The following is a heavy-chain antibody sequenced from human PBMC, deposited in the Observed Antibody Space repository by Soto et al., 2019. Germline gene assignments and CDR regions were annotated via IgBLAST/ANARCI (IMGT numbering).Heavy chain of an antibody. CDR3: ARMSYCGGDCYPEYFQH. V-gene: IGHV3-66*01. D-gene: IGHD2-21*01. CDR2: IYSGGST. Sequence: EVQLVESGGGLVQPGGSLRLSCAASGFTVSSNYMSWVRQAPGKGLEWVSVIYSGGSTYYADSVKGRFTISRDNSKNTLYLQMNSLRAEDTAVYYCARMSYCGGDCYPEYFQHWGQGTLVTVSS. J-gene: IGHJ1*01. CDR1: GFTVSSNY.